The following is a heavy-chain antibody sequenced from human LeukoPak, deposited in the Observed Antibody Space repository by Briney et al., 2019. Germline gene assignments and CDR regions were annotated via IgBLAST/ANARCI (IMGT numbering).Heavy chain of an antibody. CDR2: INPNSGGT. D-gene: IGHD5-18*01. CDR1: GYTFTSYG. J-gene: IGHJ4*02. Sequence: ASVKVSCKASGYTFTSYGISWVRQAPGQGLEWMGWINPNSGGTNYAQKFQGRVTMTRDTSISTAYMELSRLRSDDTAVYYCASNKAGHSYGSHQYYFDYWGQGTLVTVSS. CDR3: ASNKAGHSYGSHQYYFDY. V-gene: IGHV1-2*02.